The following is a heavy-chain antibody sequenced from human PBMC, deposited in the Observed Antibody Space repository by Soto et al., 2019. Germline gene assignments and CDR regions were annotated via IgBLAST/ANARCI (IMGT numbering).Heavy chain of an antibody. V-gene: IGHV1-69*13. CDR2: IIPIFGTA. CDR1: GGTFSSYA. D-gene: IGHD1-26*01. Sequence: SVKVSCKASGGTFSSYAISWVRQAPGQGLEWMGGIIPIFGTANYAQKFQGRVTITADESTSTAYMELSSLRSEDTAVYYCARVLGSGLGYYYYGMDVRGQGTTVTVSS. J-gene: IGHJ6*02. CDR3: ARVLGSGLGYYYYGMDV.